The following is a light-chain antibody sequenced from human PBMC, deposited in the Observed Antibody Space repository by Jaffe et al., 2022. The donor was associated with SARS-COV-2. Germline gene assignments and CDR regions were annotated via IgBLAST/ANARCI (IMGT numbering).Light chain of an antibody. J-gene: IGKJ1*01. V-gene: IGKV1-39*01. CDR3: QQSYRTPPT. Sequence: DIQMTQSPSSLSASVGDTVTLTCRASQSISSYLNWYQLKPGKAPKLLIYLASSLQSGVPSRFSGGGSGTEFTLTIRSLQPDDFAVYYCQQSYRTPPTFGQGTRVEIK. CDR2: LAS. CDR1: QSISSY.